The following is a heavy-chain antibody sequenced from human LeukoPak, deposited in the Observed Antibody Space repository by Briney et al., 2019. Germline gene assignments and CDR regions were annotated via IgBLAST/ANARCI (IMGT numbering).Heavy chain of an antibody. J-gene: IGHJ4*02. V-gene: IGHV3-23*01. CDR1: GFTFSSYA. Sequence: GGSLRLSCAASGFTFSSYAMSWVRQAPGKGLEWVSATSGSGGSTYYADSVKGRFTISRDNSKNTLYLQMNSLRAEDTAVYYCASGFDYGDYETFDYWGQGTLVTVSS. D-gene: IGHD4-17*01. CDR2: TSGSGGST. CDR3: ASGFDYGDYETFDY.